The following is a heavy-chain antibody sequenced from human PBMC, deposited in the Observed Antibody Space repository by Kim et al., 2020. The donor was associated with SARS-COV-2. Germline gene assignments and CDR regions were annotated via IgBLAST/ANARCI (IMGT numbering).Heavy chain of an antibody. CDR2: ISYDGSNK. D-gene: IGHD3-22*01. V-gene: IGHV3-30*18. CDR1: GFTFSSYG. CDR3: AKDNPSHYYDSSGLFDY. Sequence: GGSLRLSCAASGFTFSSYGMHWVRQAPGKGLEWVAVISYDGSNKYYADSVKGRFTISRDNSKNTLYLQMNSLRAEDTAVYYCAKDNPSHYYDSSGLFDYWGQGTLVTVSS. J-gene: IGHJ4*02.